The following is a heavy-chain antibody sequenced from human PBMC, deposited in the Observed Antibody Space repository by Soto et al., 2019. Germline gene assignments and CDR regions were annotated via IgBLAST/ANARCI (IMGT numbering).Heavy chain of an antibody. CDR2: IYHTRTT. CDR1: GGSINSGDYS. D-gene: IGHD3-10*01. CDR3: ARGINYNNRGVVSCSAP. J-gene: IGHJ5*02. Sequence: PSETLSLTCTVSGGSINSGDYSWTWIRQPPGKGLEWIGYIYHTRTTYYNMSLKSRVTISVDRSKNQFSLKLSSVTAADTAVYYFARGINYNNRGVVSCSAPWAKGTVVPVSS. V-gene: IGHV4-30-2*01.